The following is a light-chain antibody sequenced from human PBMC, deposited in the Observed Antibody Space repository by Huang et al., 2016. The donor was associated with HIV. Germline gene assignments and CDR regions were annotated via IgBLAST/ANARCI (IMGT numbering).Light chain of an antibody. CDR3: QQYNNWPPAWT. J-gene: IGKJ1*01. V-gene: IGKV3-15*01. CDR1: QIVSSN. Sequence: EIVMTQSPATLSVSPGERATLSCRASQIVSSNFAWYQQKPGPAPRLLIYGASTRATGIPARFSGSWSGTEFTLIISSLQSEDFAVYYCQQYNNWPPAWTFGQGTKVEIK. CDR2: GAS.